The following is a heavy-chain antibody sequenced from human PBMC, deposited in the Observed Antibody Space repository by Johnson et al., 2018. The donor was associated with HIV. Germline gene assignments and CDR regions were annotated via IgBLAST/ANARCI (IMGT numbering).Heavy chain of an antibody. CDR1: GFTFSSYG. CDR3: KSEGAVDI. Sequence: VQLVESGGGVVQPGGSLRLSCAASGFTFSSYGMHWVRQAPGKGLEWVAFIRYDGSNKYYADSVKGLFTISRDNSKTTLYLQMNSLRAEDTAVYYCKSEGAVDIWGQGTMVTVSS. V-gene: IGHV3-30*02. J-gene: IGHJ3*02. D-gene: IGHD1-14*01. CDR2: IRYDGSNK.